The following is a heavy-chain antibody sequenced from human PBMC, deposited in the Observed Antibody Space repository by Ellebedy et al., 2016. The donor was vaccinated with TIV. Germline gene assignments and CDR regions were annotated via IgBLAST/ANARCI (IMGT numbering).Heavy chain of an antibody. J-gene: IGHJ4*02. CDR1: GFIFSNYG. V-gene: IGHV3-33*01. CDR2: IWYDGGNK. CDR3: ARNRHVERGDCLNY. D-gene: IGHD2-21*02. Sequence: GESLKISCEASGFIFSNYGMHWVRQVPGKGLASVAFIWYDGGNKYYADSVKCRFTISRDNSKNTLYLQMNNVGAEDTAVFYCARNRHVERGDCLNYWGQGTLVTVSS.